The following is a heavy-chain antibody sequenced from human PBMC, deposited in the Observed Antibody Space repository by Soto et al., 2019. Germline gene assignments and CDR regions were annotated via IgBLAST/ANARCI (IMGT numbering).Heavy chain of an antibody. J-gene: IGHJ4*02. CDR1: GGSISSGGYY. Sequence: QVQLQESGPGLVKPSQTLSLTCTVSGGSISSGGYYWSWIRQHPGKGPEWIGYIYYSGSTCYNPSLKSGVTISVDTATNQFSLKLSSVTAADTAVYYCARSSTSANYFDYWGQGTLVTVSS. V-gene: IGHV4-31*03. D-gene: IGHD2-2*01. CDR2: IYYSGST. CDR3: ARSSTSANYFDY.